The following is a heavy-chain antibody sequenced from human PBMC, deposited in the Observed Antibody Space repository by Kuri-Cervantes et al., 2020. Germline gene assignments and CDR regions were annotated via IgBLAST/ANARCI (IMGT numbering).Heavy chain of an antibody. Sequence: GGSLRLSCAASGFTFSSYAMHWVRQAPGKGLEWVAVISYDGSNKYYADSVKGRFTISRDKSKNTLYLQMNSLRAEDTAVYYCAGHSSSGYWGRGTLVTVSS. CDR2: ISYDGSNK. CDR1: GFTFSSYA. CDR3: AGHSSSGY. J-gene: IGHJ4*02. V-gene: IGHV3-30*01. D-gene: IGHD6-6*01.